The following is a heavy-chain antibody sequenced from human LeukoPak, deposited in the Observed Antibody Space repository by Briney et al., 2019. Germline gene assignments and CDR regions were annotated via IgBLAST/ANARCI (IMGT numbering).Heavy chain of an antibody. CDR2: IYTSGST. V-gene: IGHV4-4*07. J-gene: IGHJ4*02. Sequence: SETLSLTCTVSGGSISSYYWSWIRQPAGKGLEWIGRIYTSGSTNYNPSLKSRVTMSVDTSKNQFSLKLSSVTAADTAVYYCAGDSYDSSGYYYAFDYWAREPWSPSPQ. D-gene: IGHD3-22*01. CDR1: GGSISSYY. CDR3: AGDSYDSSGYYYAFDY.